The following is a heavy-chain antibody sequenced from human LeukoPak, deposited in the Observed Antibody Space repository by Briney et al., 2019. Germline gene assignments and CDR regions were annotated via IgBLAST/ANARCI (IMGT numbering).Heavy chain of an antibody. CDR3: AKELRYFDWPSSGNWFDP. D-gene: IGHD3-9*01. CDR2: ISYDGSNK. V-gene: IGHV3-30*18. Sequence: PGGSLRLSCAASGFTFSSYGMHWVRQAPGKGLEWVAVISYDGSNKYYADSVKGRFTISRDNSKNTLYLQMNSLRAEDTAVYYCAKELRYFDWPSSGNWFDPWGQGTLVTVSS. J-gene: IGHJ5*02. CDR1: GFTFSSYG.